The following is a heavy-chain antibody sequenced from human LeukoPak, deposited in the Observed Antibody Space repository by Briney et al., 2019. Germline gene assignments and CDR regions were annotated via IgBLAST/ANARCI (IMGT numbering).Heavy chain of an antibody. Sequence: GESLKISCKGSGYSFTSYWIGWVRQMPGKGLEWMGIIYPGDSDTRYSPSFQGQVTISADKSISTAYLQWSSLKASDTAMYYCARRRVAINDYIWGSYRYYFDYWGQGTLVTVPS. J-gene: IGHJ4*02. CDR3: ARRRVAINDYIWGSYRYYFDY. CDR2: IYPGDSDT. V-gene: IGHV5-51*01. CDR1: GYSFTSYW. D-gene: IGHD3-16*02.